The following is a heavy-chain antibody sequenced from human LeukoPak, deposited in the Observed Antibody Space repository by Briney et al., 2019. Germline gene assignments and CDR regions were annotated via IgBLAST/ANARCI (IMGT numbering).Heavy chain of an antibody. CDR2: INHSGST. J-gene: IGHJ4*02. V-gene: IGHV4-34*01. Sequence: SETLSLTCAVYGGSFSGYYWSWIRQPPGKGLEWIGEINHSGSTNYNPSLKSRVTISVDTSKNQFSLKLSSVTAADTAVYYCARVIRWFGELLSRGRRAYYFDYWGQGTLVTVSS. CDR1: GGSFSGYY. D-gene: IGHD3-10*01. CDR3: ARVIRWFGELLSRGRRAYYFDY.